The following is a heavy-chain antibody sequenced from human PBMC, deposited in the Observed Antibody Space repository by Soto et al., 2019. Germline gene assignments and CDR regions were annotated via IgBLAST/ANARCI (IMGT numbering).Heavy chain of an antibody. CDR3: AAAVAAGASWVDP. J-gene: IGHJ5*02. Sequence: QVQLVESGGGVVQPGRSLRLSCAASGFTFSSYAMHWVRQAPGKGLEWVAVISYDGSNKYYADSVKGRFTISRDNSKKTLSVQMNSMRAADTAVYYCAAAVAAGASWVDPSGQGTLVVVSS. D-gene: IGHD6-19*01. V-gene: IGHV3-30-3*01. CDR1: GFTFSSYA. CDR2: ISYDGSNK.